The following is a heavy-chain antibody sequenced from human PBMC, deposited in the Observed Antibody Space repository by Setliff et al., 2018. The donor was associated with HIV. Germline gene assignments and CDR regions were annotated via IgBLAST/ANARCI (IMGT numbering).Heavy chain of an antibody. V-gene: IGHV4-61*02. D-gene: IGHD6-19*01. CDR1: NGSISSGTFY. J-gene: IGHJ5*02. CDR2: INTSGST. Sequence: PSETLSLTCTVSNGSISSGTFYWNWIRQPAGKGLEWIGRINTSGSTNYSPSLKSRVTISVDTSKSQFSLKLSSLTAADTAVYYCARGRTQWPNYNYFDPWGLGTLVTVSS. CDR3: ARGRTQWPNYNYFDP.